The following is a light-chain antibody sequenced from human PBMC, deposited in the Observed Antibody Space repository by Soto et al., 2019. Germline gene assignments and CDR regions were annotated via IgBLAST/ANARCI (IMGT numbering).Light chain of an antibody. J-gene: IGKJ1*01. CDR1: QSISSW. Sequence: DIQMTQSPSTLSASVGDRVTITCRASQSISSWLAWYQQKPGKAPKLLIYKASSLESGLPSRFSGRGSGTEFTLTISRLQPDDFATYYCQQYNSYWTFGQGTKVEIK. CDR3: QQYNSYWT. CDR2: KAS. V-gene: IGKV1-5*03.